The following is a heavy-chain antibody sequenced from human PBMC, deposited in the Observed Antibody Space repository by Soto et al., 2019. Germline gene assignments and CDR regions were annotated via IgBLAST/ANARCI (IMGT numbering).Heavy chain of an antibody. Sequence: GGSLRLSCAASGFTFSSYAMTWVRQAPGKGLEWVSGISGSGDSTYYADSVKGRFTISRDDFKNRLFLQMDSLRAEDTALYYCARDWGSDYGGLLDSWGQGTLVTVS. CDR2: ISGSGDST. V-gene: IGHV3-23*01. CDR3: ARDWGSDYGGLLDS. CDR1: GFTFSSYA. D-gene: IGHD4-17*01. J-gene: IGHJ4*02.